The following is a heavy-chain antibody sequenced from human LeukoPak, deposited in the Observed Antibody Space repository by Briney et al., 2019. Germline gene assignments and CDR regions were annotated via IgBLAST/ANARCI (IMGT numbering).Heavy chain of an antibody. J-gene: IGHJ4*02. CDR1: GFTFSSYA. D-gene: IGHD2-8*01. CDR3: ARDYDGVRDHW. V-gene: IGHV3-30-3*01. Sequence: GGSLRLPCAASGFTFSSYAMHWVRHAPGKGLEGLAVISYDGSNKYYADSVKGRFTISRDNSKNTLYLQMNSLRAEDTAVYYCARDYDGVRDHWWGQGTLVTVSS. CDR2: ISYDGSNK.